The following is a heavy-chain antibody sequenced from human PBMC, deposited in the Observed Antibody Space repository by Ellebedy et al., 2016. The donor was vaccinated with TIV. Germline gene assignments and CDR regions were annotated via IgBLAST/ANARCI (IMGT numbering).Heavy chain of an antibody. CDR2: INHSGST. D-gene: IGHD3-10*01. CDR1: GYSISSGYY. J-gene: IGHJ4*02. Sequence: SETLSLTXTVSGYSISSGYYWGWIRQPPGKGLEWIGEINHSGSTNYNPSLKSRVTISVDTSKNQFSLKLSSVTAADTAVYYCARGAHYYPYWGQGTLVTVSS. V-gene: IGHV4-38-2*02. CDR3: ARGAHYYPY.